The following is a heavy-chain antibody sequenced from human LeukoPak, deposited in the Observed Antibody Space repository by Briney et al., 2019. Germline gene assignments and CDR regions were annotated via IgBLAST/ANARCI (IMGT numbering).Heavy chain of an antibody. Sequence: KTPETLSLTCAVYGGSFSGYYWSWIRQPPGKGLEWIGEINHSGSTNYNPSLKSRVTIAVDTSKTQFSLKLRSVTAADTAVYYCASLEAAAGYWWFDPWGQGTLVTVSS. CDR2: INHSGST. V-gene: IGHV4-34*01. CDR1: GGSFSGYY. J-gene: IGHJ5*02. D-gene: IGHD2-15*01. CDR3: ASLEAAAGYWWFDP.